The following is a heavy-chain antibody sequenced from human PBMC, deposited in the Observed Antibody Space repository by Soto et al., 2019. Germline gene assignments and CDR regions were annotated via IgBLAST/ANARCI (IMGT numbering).Heavy chain of an antibody. CDR2: IYYSGST. J-gene: IGHJ6*02. CDR1: GGSISTYY. CDR3: ARMAKSITMVRGVIGYYGMDV. Sequence: PSETLSPTCTVSGGSISTYYRSCIRQPPGKGLEWIGYIYYSGSTNYNPSLKSRVTISVDTSKNQFSLKLSSVTAADTAVYYCARMAKSITMVRGVIGYYGMDVWGQGTTVT. D-gene: IGHD3-10*01. V-gene: IGHV4-59*08.